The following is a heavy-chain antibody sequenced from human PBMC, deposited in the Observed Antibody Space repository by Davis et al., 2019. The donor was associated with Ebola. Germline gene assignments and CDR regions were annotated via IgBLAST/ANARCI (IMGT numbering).Heavy chain of an antibody. CDR2: ISGSGDNT. CDR3: AKGNRVTYQYDSGDDY. V-gene: IGHV3-23*01. D-gene: IGHD3-22*01. J-gene: IGHJ4*02. Sequence: GESLKISCAASGFTFGTYAMSWVRQAPGKGLEWVSYISGSGDNTYYADSVKGRFTISRDNSKSTLYLQMTSLRADDTAVYYCAKGNRVTYQYDSGDDYWGQGTLVTVSS. CDR1: GFTFGTYA.